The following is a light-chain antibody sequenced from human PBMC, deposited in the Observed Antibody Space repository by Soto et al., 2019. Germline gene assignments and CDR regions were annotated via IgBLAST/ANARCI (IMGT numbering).Light chain of an antibody. J-gene: IGKJ2*01. CDR1: QSVSTD. Sequence: EIVLTQSPATLSLSPGERATLSCRASQSVSTDLAWYQQKPGQAPRLLIYEASNRATGIPPRFSGSGSGTDFTLTISSLEPEDSAVYYCQQRSNWSPFTFGQGTKLEIK. V-gene: IGKV3-11*01. CDR2: EAS. CDR3: QQRSNWSPFT.